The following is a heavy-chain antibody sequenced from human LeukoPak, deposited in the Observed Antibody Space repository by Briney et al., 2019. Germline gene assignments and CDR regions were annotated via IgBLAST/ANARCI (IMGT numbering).Heavy chain of an antibody. J-gene: IGHJ6*03. V-gene: IGHV3-20*04. CDR3: ARVLRFLRDYMDV. CDR1: GFTFSSYW. D-gene: IGHD3-3*01. Sequence: GGSLRLSCAASGFTFSSYWMHWVRQAPGKGLEWVSGINWNGGSTGYADSVKGRFTISRDNAKNSLYLQMNSLRAEDTALYYCARVLRFLRDYMDVWGKGTTVTVSS. CDR2: INWNGGST.